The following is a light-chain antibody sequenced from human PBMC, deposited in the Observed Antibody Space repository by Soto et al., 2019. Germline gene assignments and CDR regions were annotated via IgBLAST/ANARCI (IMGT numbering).Light chain of an antibody. V-gene: IGKV1-5*01. CDR1: QSISSW. CDR3: QQYNSYSYT. J-gene: IGKJ2*01. CDR2: DAS. Sequence: DIPMTQSLSTLSASVGDRVTITCRASQSISSWLAWYQQKPGKAPKLLIYDASSLESGVPSRFSGSGSGTEFTLTISSLQPDDFATYYCQQYNSYSYTFGQGTKLEIK.